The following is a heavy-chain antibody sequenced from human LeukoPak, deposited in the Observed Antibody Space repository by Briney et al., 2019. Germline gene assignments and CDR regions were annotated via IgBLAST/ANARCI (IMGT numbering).Heavy chain of an antibody. CDR1: GFTFSDYY. D-gene: IGHD6-13*01. CDR3: ARDERAAGLNMYYYYYGMDV. J-gene: IGHJ6*02. V-gene: IGHV3-11*01. CDR2: ICSRGRSI. Sequence: GGSLSLSCAPSGFTFSDYYMRWIRHAPGKRLEWVSYICSRGRSIYHEDSVKGRFTIYRDNAKNSLYLQMNSLRAEDTAEYYCARDERAAGLNMYYYYYGMDVWGQGTTVTVSS.